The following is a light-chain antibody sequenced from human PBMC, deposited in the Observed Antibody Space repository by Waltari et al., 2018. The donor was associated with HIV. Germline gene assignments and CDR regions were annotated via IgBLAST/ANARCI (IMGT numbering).Light chain of an antibody. V-gene: IGLV1-47*01. J-gene: IGLJ3*02. CDR3: AASDDSLSGWL. CDR1: SSNIGTNS. CDR2: RNN. Sequence: QSELTQPPSVSGPPGQRVTIPCSGSSSNIGTNSVYWYQQLPGTAPKLLISRNNQRPSGVPDRFSGSKSGTSASLAISGLRAEDEADYFCAASDDSLSGWLFGGGTKLTVL.